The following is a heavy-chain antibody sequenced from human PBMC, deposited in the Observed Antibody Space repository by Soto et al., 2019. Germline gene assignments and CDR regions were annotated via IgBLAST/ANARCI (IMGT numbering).Heavy chain of an antibody. D-gene: IGHD2-2*01. CDR2: ISAYNGNT. V-gene: IGHV1-18*01. J-gene: IGHJ6*02. CDR1: GYTFTSYG. Sequence: QVQLVQSGAEVKKPGASVKVSCKASGYTFTSYGISWVRQAPGQGLEWMGWISAYNGNTNYAQKLQGRVTMTTDTTTSTAYMELRSLRSDDTAVYYCARYEDISTSSRDYYYGMDVWGQGTTVTVSS. CDR3: ARYEDISTSSRDYYYGMDV.